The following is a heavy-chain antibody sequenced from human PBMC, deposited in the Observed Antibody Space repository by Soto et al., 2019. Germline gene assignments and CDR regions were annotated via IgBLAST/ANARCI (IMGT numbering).Heavy chain of an antibody. CDR3: AREGGAYDFWSDNNWFDP. V-gene: IGHV5-51*01. J-gene: IGHJ5*02. CDR1: GYSFTSYW. Sequence: RGESLKISCKGSGYSFTSYWIGWVRQMPGKGLEWMGIIYPGDSDTRYSPSFQGQVTISADKSISTAYLQWSSLKASDTAMYYCAREGGAYDFWSDNNWFDPWGQGTLVTSPQ. CDR2: IYPGDSDT. D-gene: IGHD3-3*01.